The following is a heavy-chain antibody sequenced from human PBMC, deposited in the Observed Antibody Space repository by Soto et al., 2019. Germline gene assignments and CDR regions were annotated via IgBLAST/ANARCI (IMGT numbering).Heavy chain of an antibody. J-gene: IGHJ3*02. Sequence: SETLSLTCTVSGGSISSSSYYWGWIRQPPGKGLEWIGSIYYSGSTYYNPSLKSRVTISVDTSKNQFSLKLSSVTAADTAVYYCARHRGGSSGGGDVFDIWGQGKMVTVSS. D-gene: IGHD6-25*01. V-gene: IGHV4-39*01. CDR1: GGSISSSSYY. CDR2: IYYSGST. CDR3: ARHRGGSSGGGDVFDI.